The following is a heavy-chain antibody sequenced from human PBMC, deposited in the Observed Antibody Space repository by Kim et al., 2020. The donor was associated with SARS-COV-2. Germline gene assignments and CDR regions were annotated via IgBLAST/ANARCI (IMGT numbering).Heavy chain of an antibody. CDR3: ATDLAGYYDSDGYYHLFDY. CDR2: ISAGGDAT. J-gene: IGHJ4*02. Sequence: GGSLRLSCAASGFTFSSLAMSWVRHAPGKGLEWVSAISAGGDATYYVDSLKGRFTISRDNSKRTLYLQMNSLRAGDTAVYYCATDLAGYYDSDGYYHLFDYWGQGTLVTVSS. D-gene: IGHD3-22*01. V-gene: IGHV3-23*01. CDR1: GFTFSSLA.